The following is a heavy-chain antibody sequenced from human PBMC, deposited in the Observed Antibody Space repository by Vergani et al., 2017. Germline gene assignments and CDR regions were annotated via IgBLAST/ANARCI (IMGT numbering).Heavy chain of an antibody. CDR3: ARLQRGYSYEPTGDFVDY. D-gene: IGHD5-18*01. J-gene: IGHJ4*02. V-gene: IGHV1-2*02. CDR2: INPNSGGT. CDR1: GYTFTGYY. Sequence: QVQLVQSGAEVKKPGASVKVSCKASGYTFTGYYMHWVRQAPGQGLEWMGWINPNSGGTNYAQKFQGRVTMTRDTSISTAYMELSRLRSDDTAVYYCARLQRGYSYEPTGDFVDYWGQGTLVTVSS.